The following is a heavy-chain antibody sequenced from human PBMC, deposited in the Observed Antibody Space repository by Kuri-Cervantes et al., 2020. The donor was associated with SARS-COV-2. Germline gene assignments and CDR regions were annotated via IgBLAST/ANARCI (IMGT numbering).Heavy chain of an antibody. V-gene: IGHV4-4*07. CDR2: IYTSGST. D-gene: IGHD6-13*01. Sequence: GSLRLSCTVSGGSISSYYWSWIRQPAGKGLEWIGRIYTSGSTNYNPSLKSRVTMSVDTSKNQFSLKLSSVTVADTAVYYCARDGVAAAGYGNPYYYYYMDVWGKGTTVTVSS. CDR3: ARDGVAAAGYGNPYYYYYMDV. CDR1: GGSISSYY. J-gene: IGHJ6*03.